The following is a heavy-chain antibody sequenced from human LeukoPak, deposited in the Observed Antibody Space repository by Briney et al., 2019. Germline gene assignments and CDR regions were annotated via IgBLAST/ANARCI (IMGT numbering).Heavy chain of an antibody. CDR1: GYTFTSYG. D-gene: IGHD3-10*01. CDR2: ISAYNGNT. V-gene: IGHV1-18*01. Sequence: ASVKVSCKASGYTFTSYGISWVRQAPGQGLEWMGWISAYNGNTNYAQKFQGRVTMTRDTSISTAYMELSRLRSDDTAVYYCAREAYDSGSFRTDYYYMDVWGKGTTVTISS. J-gene: IGHJ6*03. CDR3: AREAYDSGSFRTDYYYMDV.